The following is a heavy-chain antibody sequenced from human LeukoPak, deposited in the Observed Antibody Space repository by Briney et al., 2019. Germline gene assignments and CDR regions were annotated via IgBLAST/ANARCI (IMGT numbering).Heavy chain of an antibody. V-gene: IGHV3-21*04. CDR3: ARDSDYGGSFDI. CDR1: GFTFSGYS. CDR2: ISSSSTYI. D-gene: IGHD4-23*01. J-gene: IGHJ3*02. Sequence: PGGSLRLSCAASGFTFSGYSINWVRQAPGKGLEWVSSISSSSTYIYYGDSMKGRFTISRDNAKNSLYLQMHSLRAEDTAVYYCARDSDYGGSFDIWGQGTMVTVSS.